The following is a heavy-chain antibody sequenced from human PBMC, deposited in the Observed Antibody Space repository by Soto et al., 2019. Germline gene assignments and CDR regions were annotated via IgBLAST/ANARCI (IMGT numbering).Heavy chain of an antibody. V-gene: IGHV2-5*02. Sequence: SGPTLVNPTQTLTLTCTFSGFSLITSRLGVGWIRQPPGKALEWLALIYWDDDKRYSPSLKSRLTITKDTSKNQVVLTMTNMDPVDTATYYCAHSPPRVFPGWFDPWGQGTLVTVSS. J-gene: IGHJ5*02. CDR2: IYWDDDK. CDR3: AHSPPRVFPGWFDP. CDR1: GFSLITSRLG.